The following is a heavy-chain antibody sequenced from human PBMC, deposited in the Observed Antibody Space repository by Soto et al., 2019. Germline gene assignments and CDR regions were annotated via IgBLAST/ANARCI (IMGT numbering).Heavy chain of an antibody. CDR2: IYYSGST. CDR3: ARGNIAAAGTATDYYCYYGMDV. D-gene: IGHD6-13*01. J-gene: IGHJ6*02. CDR1: GGSVSSGSYY. Sequence: SETLSLTCTVSGGSVSSGSYYWSWIRQPPGKGLEWIGYIYYSGSTNYNPSLKSRVTISVDTSKNQFSLKLSSVTAADTAVYYCARGNIAAAGTATDYYCYYGMDVWGQGTTVTVSS. V-gene: IGHV4-61*01.